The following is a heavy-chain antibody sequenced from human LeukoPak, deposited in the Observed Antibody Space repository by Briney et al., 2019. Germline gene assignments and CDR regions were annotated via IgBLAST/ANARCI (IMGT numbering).Heavy chain of an antibody. D-gene: IGHD6-19*01. CDR1: GDTFTTYA. CDR3: AKDRSQWLVQSAFDI. V-gene: IGHV1-69*06. Sequence: SVKVSCKASGDTFTTYAIIWVRQAPGQGLEWMGGIIPMFGTPNYAQRLQGRVTITADKSTKTAYMELSSLRSEDTAVYYCAKDRSQWLVQSAFDIWGQGTMVTVSS. CDR2: IIPMFGTP. J-gene: IGHJ3*02.